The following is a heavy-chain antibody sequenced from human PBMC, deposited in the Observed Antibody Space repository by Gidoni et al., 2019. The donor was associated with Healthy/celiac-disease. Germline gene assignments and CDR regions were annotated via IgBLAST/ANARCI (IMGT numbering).Heavy chain of an antibody. V-gene: IGHV4-39*01. D-gene: IGHD4-17*01. Sequence: QLQLQESGPGLVKPSETLSLTCTVSGGSISSSSYYWGWIRQPPGKGLEWIGSIYYSGSTYYNPSLKSRVTISVDTSKNQFSLKLSSVTAADTAVYYCARQDYGDKKSFDYWGQGTLVTVSS. J-gene: IGHJ4*02. CDR3: ARQDYGDKKSFDY. CDR2: IYYSGST. CDR1: GGSISSSSYY.